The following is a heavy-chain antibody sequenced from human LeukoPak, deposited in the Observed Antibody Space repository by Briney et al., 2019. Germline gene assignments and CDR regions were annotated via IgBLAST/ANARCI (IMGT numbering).Heavy chain of an antibody. D-gene: IGHD3-10*01. CDR3: AKFASPLLWFGAKPIEDSFIDY. CDR1: GFTFSSYA. J-gene: IGHJ4*02. V-gene: IGHV3-23*01. CDR2: ISGSGGST. Sequence: GGSLRLSCAASGFTFSSYAMSWVRQAPGKGLEWVSAISGSGGSTYYADSVKGRFTISRDNSKNTLYLQMNSLRAEDTAVYYCAKFASPLLWFGAKPIEDSFIDYWGQGTLVTVSS.